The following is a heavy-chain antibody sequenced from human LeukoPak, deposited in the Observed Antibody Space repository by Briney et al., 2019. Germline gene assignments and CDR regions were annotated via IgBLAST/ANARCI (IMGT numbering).Heavy chain of an antibody. D-gene: IGHD5-18*01. J-gene: IGHJ3*02. CDR1: GGSISNENW. CDR2: IYHSGST. CDR3: ARALVDTDAFDI. Sequence: PSGTLSLTCAVSGGSISNENWWGWVRRPPGKGLEWIGGIYHSGSTNYNPSLKSRVTISVDTSKNQFSLKLSSVTAADTAVYYCARALVDTDAFDIWGQGTMVTVSS. V-gene: IGHV4-4*02.